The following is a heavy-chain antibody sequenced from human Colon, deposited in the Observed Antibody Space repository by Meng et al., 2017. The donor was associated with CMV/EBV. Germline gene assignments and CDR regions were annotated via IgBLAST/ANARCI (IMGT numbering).Heavy chain of an antibody. V-gene: IGHV7-4-1*02. CDR1: CFTFSSSN. Sequence: TASCFTFSSSNINWVRPAPGPWLEWMGDINPKTGDPTYVQGFRGRFVFSLDTSVSTAYLQISSLEAEDTAVYYCATGSVAADGKGYWGQGTLVTVSS. CDR2: INPKTGDP. J-gene: IGHJ4*02. D-gene: IGHD6-13*01. CDR3: ATGSVAADGKGY.